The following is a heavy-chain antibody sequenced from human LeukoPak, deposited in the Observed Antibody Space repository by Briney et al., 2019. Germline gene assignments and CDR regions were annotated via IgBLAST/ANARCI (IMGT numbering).Heavy chain of an antibody. CDR3: AKRGRSGSPGYYMDI. Sequence: GGSLRLSCAASGFSFNTYAMHWVRQAPGKGLEWLAFIRFDSSDKYYADPVKGRFTISRDNSKNTLYLQMNSLRPDDTAVYYCAKRGRSGSPGYYMDIWGKGTTVIVS. CDR2: IRFDSSDK. D-gene: IGHD3-3*01. V-gene: IGHV3-30*02. J-gene: IGHJ6*03. CDR1: GFSFNTYA.